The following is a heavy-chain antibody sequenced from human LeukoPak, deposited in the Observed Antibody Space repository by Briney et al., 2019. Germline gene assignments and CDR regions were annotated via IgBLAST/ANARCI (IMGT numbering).Heavy chain of an antibody. D-gene: IGHD3-22*01. Sequence: GASVKVSCKASGYTFTSYGISWVRQAPGQGLEWMGWITAYDGNTNYAQKLQGRVTMTTDTSTSTAYMKLRSLRSDDTAVYYCARGQYYYDNSGYYDFWGQGTQVTVSS. J-gene: IGHJ4*02. CDR1: GYTFTSYG. CDR3: ARGQYYYDNSGYYDF. V-gene: IGHV1-18*01. CDR2: ITAYDGNT.